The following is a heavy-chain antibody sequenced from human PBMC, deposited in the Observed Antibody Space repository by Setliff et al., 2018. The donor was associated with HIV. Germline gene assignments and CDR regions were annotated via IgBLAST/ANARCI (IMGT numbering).Heavy chain of an antibody. D-gene: IGHD1-7*01. J-gene: IGHJ5*02. CDR2: TYTSGST. Sequence: SETLSLTCTVSGDSISGGSSYWSWIRQPAGKGLEWIGRTYTSGSTNYNPSLKSRVTISVDTSKNQISLKLSSVTAADTAIYYCARMDITGTWRWFDPWGLGTLVTVSS. CDR3: ARMDITGTWRWFDP. V-gene: IGHV4-61*02. CDR1: GDSISGGSSY.